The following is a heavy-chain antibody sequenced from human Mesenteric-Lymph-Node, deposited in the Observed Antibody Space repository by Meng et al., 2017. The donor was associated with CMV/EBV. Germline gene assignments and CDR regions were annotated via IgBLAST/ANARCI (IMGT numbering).Heavy chain of an antibody. CDR2: IDTGADT. V-gene: IGHV3-13*01. CDR1: GFTFSSYD. Sequence: GESLKISCAASGFTFSSYDMHWVRQVTGKSLEWVSAIDTGADTYYLDSVQGRFTISRENAKDSLSLQMTSLRAGDTAVYYCARGGVGAYCSKGLCYGMDVWGQGTTVTVSS. D-gene: IGHD2-8*01. J-gene: IGHJ6*02. CDR3: ARGGVGAYCSKGLCYGMDV.